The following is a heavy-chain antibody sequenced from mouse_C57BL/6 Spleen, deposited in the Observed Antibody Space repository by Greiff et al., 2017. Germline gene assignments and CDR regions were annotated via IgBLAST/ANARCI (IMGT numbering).Heavy chain of an antibody. V-gene: IGHV6-6*01. CDR1: GFTFSDAW. Sequence: VQLKESGGGLVQPGGSMKLSCAASGFTFSDAWMDWVRQSPEKGLEWVAEIRNKANNHATYYAESVKGRFTISRDDSKSSVYLQMNSLRAEDTGIYYCTGRILPYAMDYWGQGTSVTVSS. CDR2: IRNKANNHAT. D-gene: IGHD2-10*01. J-gene: IGHJ4*01. CDR3: TGRILPYAMDY.